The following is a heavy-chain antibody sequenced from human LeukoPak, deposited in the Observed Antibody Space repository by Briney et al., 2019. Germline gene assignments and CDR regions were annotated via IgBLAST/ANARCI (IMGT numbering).Heavy chain of an antibody. CDR3: ARDRRNVLMATLLSGAFDI. CDR2: INTNTGNP. J-gene: IGHJ3*02. V-gene: IGHV7-4-1*02. CDR1: GYTFTSYA. Sequence: ASVKVSCKASGYTFTSYAMNWVRQAPGQGLEWMGWINTNTGNPTYAQGFTGRFVFSLDTSVSTAYLQISSLKAEDTAVYYRARDRRNVLMATLLSGAFDIWGRGTMVTVSS. D-gene: IGHD5-24*01.